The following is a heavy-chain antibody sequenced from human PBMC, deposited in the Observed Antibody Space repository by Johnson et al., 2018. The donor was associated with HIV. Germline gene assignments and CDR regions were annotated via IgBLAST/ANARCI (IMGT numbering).Heavy chain of an antibody. CDR2: IKQDGSEK. J-gene: IGHJ3*02. D-gene: IGHD2-15*01. CDR3: ARAGRLGDCSGGSCYSPAFDI. V-gene: IGHV3-7*01. Sequence: VQLVESGGGLVQPGGSLRLSCAASGFTFSSYWMSWVRQAPGKGLEWVANIKQDGSEKYYVDSVKGRFTISRDNAKNSLYLQMNSLRAEDTAVYYCARAGRLGDCSGGSCYSPAFDIWGQGTMVTVS. CDR1: GFTFSSYW.